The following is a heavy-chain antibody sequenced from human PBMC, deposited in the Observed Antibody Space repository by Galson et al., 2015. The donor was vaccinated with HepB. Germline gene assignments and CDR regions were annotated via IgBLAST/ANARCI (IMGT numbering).Heavy chain of an antibody. V-gene: IGHV3-49*04. D-gene: IGHD6-19*01. J-gene: IGHJ4*02. CDR1: GFTFGDYA. Sequence: SLRLSCAASGFTFGDYAMSWVRQAPGKGLEWVGFIRSHTFSGTTEYAASVKGRFTISRDDSKSIAYLQMNSLRTEDTAVYYCARDWQWLVPSFDFWGQGTLVTVSS. CDR2: IRSHTFSGTT. CDR3: ARDWQWLVPSFDF.